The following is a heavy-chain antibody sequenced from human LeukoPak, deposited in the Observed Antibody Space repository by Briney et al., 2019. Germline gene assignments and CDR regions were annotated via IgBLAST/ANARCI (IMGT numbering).Heavy chain of an antibody. CDR1: GFTFSSYA. D-gene: IGHD4-17*01. CDR2: ISGSGGST. V-gene: IGHV3-23*01. J-gene: IGHJ4*02. Sequence: PGGSLRLSRAASGFTFSSYAMSWVRQAPGKGLEWVSAISGSGGSTYYADSVKGRFTISRDNSKNTLHLQMNSLRAEDTAVYYCAKGEGGDYWPFDYWGQGTLVTVSS. CDR3: AKGEGGDYWPFDY.